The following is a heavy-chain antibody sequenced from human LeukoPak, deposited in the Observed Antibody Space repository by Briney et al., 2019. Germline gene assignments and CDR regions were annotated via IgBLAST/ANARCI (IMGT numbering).Heavy chain of an antibody. D-gene: IGHD3-22*01. CDR3: ARVRLNYYDSSGYMDAFDI. CDR2: ISSSNSYI. CDR1: GFTFSSYS. J-gene: IGHJ3*02. Sequence: GGSLRLSCAASGFTFSSYSMNWVRQAPGKGLDWVSSISSSNSYIYYADSVKGRFTISRDNAKNSLYLQMNSLRAEDTAVYYCARVRLNYYDSSGYMDAFDIWGQGTMVTVSS. V-gene: IGHV3-21*01.